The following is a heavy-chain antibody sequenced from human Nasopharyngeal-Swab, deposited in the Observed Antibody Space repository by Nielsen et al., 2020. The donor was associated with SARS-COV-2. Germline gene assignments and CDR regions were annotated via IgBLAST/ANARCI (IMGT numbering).Heavy chain of an antibody. D-gene: IGHD6-6*01. V-gene: IGHV1-69*13. CDR1: GGTFSSYA. Sequence: SVKVSCKASGGTFSSYAISWVRQAPGQGLEWMGGIIPIFGTANYAQKFQGRVTITADESTSTAYMELSSLRSEDTAVYYCARTRIAARERIGLVLNDLDYWGQGTLVTVSS. CDR3: ARTRIAARERIGLVLNDLDY. J-gene: IGHJ4*02. CDR2: IIPIFGTA.